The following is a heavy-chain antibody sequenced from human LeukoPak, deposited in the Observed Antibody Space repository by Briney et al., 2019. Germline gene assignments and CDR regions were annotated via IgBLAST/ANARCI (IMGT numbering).Heavy chain of an antibody. CDR2: ISYDGGNK. J-gene: IGHJ4*02. D-gene: IGHD6-19*01. CDR1: GFTFSSYG. V-gene: IGHV3-30*03. CDR3: ARTYRSGWYYFDY. Sequence: GGSLRLSCAASGFTFSSYGMHWVRQAPGKGLEWVAVISYDGGNKYYADSVKGRFTISRDNSKNTLYLQMNSLRVEDTAVYYCARTYRSGWYYFDYWGQGTLVTVSS.